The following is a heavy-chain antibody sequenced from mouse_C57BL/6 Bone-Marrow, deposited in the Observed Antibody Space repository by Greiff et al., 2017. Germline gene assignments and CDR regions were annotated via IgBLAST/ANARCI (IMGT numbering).Heavy chain of an antibody. CDR1: GYTFTSSW. CDR2: IYPGSGST. V-gene: IGHV1-55*01. D-gene: IGHD2-5*01. J-gene: IGHJ1*03. CDR3: ARPYYSNYWYFDV. Sequence: QVQLQQPGAELVKPGASVKMSCKASGYTFTSSWITWVKQRPGPGLEWIGDIYPGSGSTNYNEKFKSKATLTVDTSSSTAYMQHSSLTSEDSAVYYCARPYYSNYWYFDVWGTGTTVTVTS.